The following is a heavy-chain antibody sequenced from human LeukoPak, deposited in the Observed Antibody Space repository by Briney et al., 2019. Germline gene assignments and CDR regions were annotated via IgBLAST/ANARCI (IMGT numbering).Heavy chain of an antibody. Sequence: GGSLRLSCAASGFTFSNYGMEWVRQAPVKGLEWVALIWNDGNNKHYADSVKGRFSISRDNSKNTLYLQMNSLRAEDTAVYYCARHIWKGSCRSTSCSSLDYWGQGTLVTVSS. V-gene: IGHV3-33*01. CDR1: GFTFSNYG. J-gene: IGHJ4*02. CDR2: IWNDGNNK. CDR3: ARHIWKGSCRSTSCSSLDY. D-gene: IGHD2-2*01.